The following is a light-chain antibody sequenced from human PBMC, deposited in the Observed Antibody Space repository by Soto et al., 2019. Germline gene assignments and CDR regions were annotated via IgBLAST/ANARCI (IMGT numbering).Light chain of an antibody. CDR3: ETWDFSLSAAV. Sequence: QSVLTQPPSVSAAPGQRVTISCSGSSSNIGNNYVSWYQHLPGAAPKLLIYDNNQRPSGIPDRFSGSKSGTSATLGITGLQTGDEADYCCETWDFSLSAAVFGGGTQLTVL. CDR1: SSNIGNNY. CDR2: DNN. J-gene: IGLJ7*01. V-gene: IGLV1-51*01.